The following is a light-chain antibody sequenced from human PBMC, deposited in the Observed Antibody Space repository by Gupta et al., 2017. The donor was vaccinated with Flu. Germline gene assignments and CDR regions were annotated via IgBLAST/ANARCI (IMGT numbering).Light chain of an antibody. CDR2: EVT. V-gene: IGLV2-8*01. CDR1: SSDVGGYNL. J-gene: IGLJ1*01. Sequence: QSALTHPPTASGQPGQSVTISCTGTSSDVGGYNLVYWYQQHPGKAPKLMIYEVTKRPSGVPDRFSGSKSGNTASLTVSGLQAEDEADYYCSSYAGNNRGVFGTGTKVTVL. CDR3: SSYAGNNRGV.